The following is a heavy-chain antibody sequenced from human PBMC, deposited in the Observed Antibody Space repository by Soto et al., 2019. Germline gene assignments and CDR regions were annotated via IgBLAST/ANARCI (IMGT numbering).Heavy chain of an antibody. CDR2: TSGNGAST. Sequence: GGSLRLSCAAPGFTFSNYAMSWVRQAPGKGLGWVAATSGNGASTYYADSVKGRFTISRDNSKNTLYLQMNSLRAEDTAVYSCARDRYSGYDSWYFDLWGRGTLVTVSS. J-gene: IGHJ2*01. D-gene: IGHD5-12*01. CDR1: GFTFSNYA. V-gene: IGHV3-23*01. CDR3: ARDRYSGYDSWYFDL.